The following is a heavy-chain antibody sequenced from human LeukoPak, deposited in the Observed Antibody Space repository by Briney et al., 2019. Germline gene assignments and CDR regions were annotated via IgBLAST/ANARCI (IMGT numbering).Heavy chain of an antibody. CDR2: INHSGST. Sequence: SETLSLTCAVYGGSFSGYYWSWIRQPPGKGLEWIGEINHSGSTNYNPSLKSRVTISVDTSKNQFSLKLSSVTAADTAVYYCARWATVTTGGYYFDYWGQGTLVTVSS. D-gene: IGHD4-17*01. CDR1: GGSFSGYY. J-gene: IGHJ4*02. V-gene: IGHV4-34*01. CDR3: ARWATVTTGGYYFDY.